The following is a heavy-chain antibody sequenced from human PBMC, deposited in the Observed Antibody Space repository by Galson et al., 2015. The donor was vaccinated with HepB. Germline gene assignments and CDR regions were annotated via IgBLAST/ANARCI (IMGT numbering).Heavy chain of an antibody. Sequence: SLRLSCAASGFTFSSYAMSWVRQAPGKGPEWVSAISGSGGSTYYADSVKGRFTISRDNSKNTLYLQMNSLRAEDTAVYYCAKVMVRGVAPDYWGQGTLVTVSS. D-gene: IGHD3-10*01. CDR1: GFTFSSYA. CDR3: AKVMVRGVAPDY. V-gene: IGHV3-23*01. CDR2: ISGSGGST. J-gene: IGHJ4*02.